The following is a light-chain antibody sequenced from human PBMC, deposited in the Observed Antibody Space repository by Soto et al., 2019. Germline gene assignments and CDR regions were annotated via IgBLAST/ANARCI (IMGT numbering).Light chain of an antibody. J-gene: IGKJ3*01. CDR2: GTS. V-gene: IGKV3-20*01. CDR3: QQYDSSSFT. CDR1: QSVGSKY. Sequence: IVLTQSPGTLSLSPGERATLSCRSSQSVGSKYLAWYQQKPGQAPRLLIYGTSNRATGTPDRISGSGSGTDFTLTISRLEPEDFAVYYCQQYDSSSFTFGPGTKVDMK.